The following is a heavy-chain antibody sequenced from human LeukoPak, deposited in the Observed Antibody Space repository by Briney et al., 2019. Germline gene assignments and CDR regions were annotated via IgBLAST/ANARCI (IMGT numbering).Heavy chain of an antibody. CDR1: GFTFSSYW. V-gene: IGHV3-7*03. J-gene: IGHJ6*02. Sequence: PGGSLRLSCAASGFTFSSYWMSWVRQAPGKGLEWVANIKQDGSEKYYVDSVKGRFTISRDNAKNSLYLQMNSLRAEDTAVYYCARGYDFWSGYYEGALGYGMDVWGQGTTVTVSS. CDR3: ARGYDFWSGYYEGALGYGMDV. D-gene: IGHD3-3*01. CDR2: IKQDGSEK.